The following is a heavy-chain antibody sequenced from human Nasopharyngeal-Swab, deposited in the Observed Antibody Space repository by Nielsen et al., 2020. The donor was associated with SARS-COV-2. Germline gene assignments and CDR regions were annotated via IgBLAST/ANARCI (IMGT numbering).Heavy chain of an antibody. CDR1: GFTFSSYG. V-gene: IGHV3-33*06. CDR3: AKASRAATGFDY. J-gene: IGHJ4*02. CDR2: IWYDGSNK. D-gene: IGHD6-13*01. Sequence: GGSLRLSCAASGFTFSSYGMHWVRQAPGKGLEWVAVIWYDGSNKYYADSVKGRFTISRDNSKNTLYLQMNSLRAEDTALYYCAKASRAATGFDYWGQGSLVTVSS.